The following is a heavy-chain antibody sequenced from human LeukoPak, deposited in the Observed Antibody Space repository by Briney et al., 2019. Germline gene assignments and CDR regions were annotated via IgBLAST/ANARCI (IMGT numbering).Heavy chain of an antibody. V-gene: IGHV4-39*07. CDR3: ARVVGGCSSTSCLESWFDP. Sequence: PSETLSLTCTVSGGSISSSSYYWGWIRQPTGKGLEWIGSIYYSGSTYYNPSLKSRVTISVDTSKNQFSLKLSSVTAADTAVYYCARVVGGCSSTSCLESWFDPWGQGTLVTVSS. D-gene: IGHD2-2*01. J-gene: IGHJ5*02. CDR2: IYYSGST. CDR1: GGSISSSSYY.